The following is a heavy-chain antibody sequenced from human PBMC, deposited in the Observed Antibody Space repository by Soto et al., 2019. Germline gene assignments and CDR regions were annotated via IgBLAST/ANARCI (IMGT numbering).Heavy chain of an antibody. Sequence: SVKVSCKASGGTFSSYSISWVRQAPGQGLEWMGRIIPILGIANYAQKFQGRVTITADKSTSTAYMELSSLRSEDTAVYYCARDSLGRTGDDSPFDYWGQGTLVTVSS. CDR1: GGTFSSYS. J-gene: IGHJ4*02. V-gene: IGHV1-69*04. CDR3: ARDSLGRTGDDSPFDY. D-gene: IGHD7-27*01. CDR2: IIPILGIA.